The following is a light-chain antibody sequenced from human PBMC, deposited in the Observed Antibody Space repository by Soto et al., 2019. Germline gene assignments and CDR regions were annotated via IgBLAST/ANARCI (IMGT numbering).Light chain of an antibody. Sequence: DIQMTQSPSSLSASVGDRVSITCRASQSITTYLNWYQQKPGTAPTLLIYVASSLQSGVPSRFSGSGSGTDFTLTISTLQPEDFATYYCQQSYSTPWTFGQGNKVEIK. J-gene: IGKJ1*01. CDR1: QSITTY. CDR3: QQSYSTPWT. CDR2: VAS. V-gene: IGKV1-39*01.